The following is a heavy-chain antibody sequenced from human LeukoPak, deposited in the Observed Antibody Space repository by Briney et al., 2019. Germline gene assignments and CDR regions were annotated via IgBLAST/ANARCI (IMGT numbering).Heavy chain of an antibody. J-gene: IGHJ4*02. CDR2: ISYDGFNK. Sequence: PGGSLRLSCAASGFTFSSYPMHWVRQAPGKGLDWVAVISYDGFNKYYADSVKGRFTISRDNSKNTLYLQMNSLRAEDTAVYYCAKGPSFDDFWSGYPYYFDYWGQGTLVTVSS. CDR1: GFTFSSYP. D-gene: IGHD3-3*01. V-gene: IGHV3-30-3*01. CDR3: AKGPSFDDFWSGYPYYFDY.